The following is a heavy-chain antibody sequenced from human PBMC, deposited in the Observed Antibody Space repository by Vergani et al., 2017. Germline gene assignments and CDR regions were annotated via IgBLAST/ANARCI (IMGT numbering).Heavy chain of an antibody. D-gene: IGHD3-16*01. CDR2: ISYDGSKT. Sequence: QVQLVESGGGVVQPGTSLRLSCEASGFKFSQFGMHWVCQGPGKGLEWVAFISYDGSKTQYADSEKGRVTISRDNSKNTVGLEMSSLRVDDTATYYCARDVWDCSGISCFLRAGEFYYMDVWGQGTTVTVSS. CDR3: ARDVWDCSGISCFLRAGEFYYMDV. CDR1: GFKFSQFG. V-gene: IGHV3-33*05. J-gene: IGHJ6*03.